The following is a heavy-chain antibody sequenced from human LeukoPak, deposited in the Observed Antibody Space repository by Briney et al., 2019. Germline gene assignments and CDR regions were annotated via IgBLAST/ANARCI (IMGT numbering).Heavy chain of an antibody. D-gene: IGHD3/OR15-3a*01. CDR3: ARHPGRTGAFDI. Sequence: SETLSLTCTVSGGSISSYYWSWIRQPPGKGLEWIGYIYYRGSTNYNPSLKSRVTISVDTSKNQFSLKLSSVTAADTAVYYCARHPGRTGAFDIWGQGTMVTVSS. V-gene: IGHV4-59*08. CDR1: GGSISSYY. CDR2: IYYRGST. J-gene: IGHJ3*02.